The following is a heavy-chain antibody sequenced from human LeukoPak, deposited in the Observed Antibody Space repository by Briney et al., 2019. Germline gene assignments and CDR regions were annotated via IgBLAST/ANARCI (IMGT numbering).Heavy chain of an antibody. CDR2: IYYSGST. CDR1: GGSISSSSYY. Sequence: PSETLSLTCTVPGGSISSSSYYWGWIRQPPGKGLEWIGSIYYSGSTSYNPSLKSRVTISVDTSKNHFSLKLNSVTAADTGLYYCARNSSGWSFDYWGQGTLVTVSS. V-gene: IGHV4-39*02. CDR3: ARNSSGWSFDY. J-gene: IGHJ4*02. D-gene: IGHD6-19*01.